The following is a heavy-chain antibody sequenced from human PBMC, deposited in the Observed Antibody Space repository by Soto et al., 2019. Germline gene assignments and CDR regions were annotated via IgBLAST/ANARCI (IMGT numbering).Heavy chain of an antibody. Sequence: GPGPRITSETLSLTGAVYGGSFSGYYWSWIRQPPGKGLEWIGEINHSGSTNYNPSLKSRVTISVDTSKNQFSLKLSSVTAADTAVYYRARVFIHSSSWYLTGYYYGMDVWGQGTTVTVS. J-gene: IGHJ6*02. CDR3: ARVFIHSSSWYLTGYYYGMDV. CDR1: GGSFSGYY. D-gene: IGHD6-13*01. CDR2: INHSGST. V-gene: IGHV4-34*01.